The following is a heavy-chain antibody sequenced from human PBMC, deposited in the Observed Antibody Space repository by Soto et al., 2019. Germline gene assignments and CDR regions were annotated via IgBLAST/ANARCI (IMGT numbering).Heavy chain of an antibody. J-gene: IGHJ4*02. CDR1: GGSINSYW. D-gene: IGHD3-10*01. V-gene: IGHV4-4*07. Sequence: SETLSLTCIVSGGSINSYWWSWIRQPAGKGLEWIGRVYSSRTTDYNPSLNSRATMSVETSKNQFSLKLSSVTAADTAVYYCARDIGSYAYGEGYWGQGIQVTVSS. CDR2: VYSSRTT. CDR3: ARDIGSYAYGEGY.